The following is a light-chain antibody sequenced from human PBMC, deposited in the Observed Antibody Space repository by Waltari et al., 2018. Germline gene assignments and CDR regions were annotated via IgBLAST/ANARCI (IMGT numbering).Light chain of an antibody. CDR2: AAS. V-gene: IGKV1-8*01. J-gene: IGKJ2*01. CDR1: QGISSY. CDR3: QQYYSYPYT. Sequence: AIRITQSPSSPSASTGDRATITFRASQGISSYLAWYQQKPGKAPKLLIYAASTLQSGVPSRFSGSGSGTDFTLTISCLQSEDFATYYCQQYYSYPYTFGQGTKLEIK.